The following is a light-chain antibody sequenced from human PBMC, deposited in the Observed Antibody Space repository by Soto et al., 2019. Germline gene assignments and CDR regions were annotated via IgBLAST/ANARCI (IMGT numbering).Light chain of an antibody. Sequence: QSVLTQTPSVSVAPGQKVTISCSGSSSNIGNNYVSWYQQLPGTAPKLLIYDNNKRPSGIPDRFSGSKSGTSGTLNITGLQTGDEADYYCATWDGSLPAEVFGGGTKLTVL. V-gene: IGLV1-51*01. J-gene: IGLJ2*01. CDR2: DNN. CDR3: ATWDGSLPAEV. CDR1: SSNIGNNY.